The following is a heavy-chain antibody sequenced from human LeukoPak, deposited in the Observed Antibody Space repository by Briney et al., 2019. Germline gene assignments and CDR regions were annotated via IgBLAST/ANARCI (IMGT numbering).Heavy chain of an antibody. CDR3: ARGIDSSGYYVVDY. V-gene: IGHV3-20*04. CDR2: INWNGGSK. CDR1: GFTFDDYG. D-gene: IGHD3-22*01. Sequence: GXXLRLYCADSGFTFDDYGMSWVRQAPGKGLEWVSGINWNGGSKVYADSVKGGLTIYRDNGKNSLYLQINSLRAEDTALYYCARGIDSSGYYVVDYWGQGTLVTVSS. J-gene: IGHJ4*02.